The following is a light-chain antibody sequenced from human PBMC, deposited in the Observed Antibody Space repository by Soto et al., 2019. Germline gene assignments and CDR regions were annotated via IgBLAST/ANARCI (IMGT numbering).Light chain of an antibody. Sequence: EVVLTQSPATLSLSPGERATLSCRASQSVSTYLAWYQQKPGQAPRLLIYDASNRATGIPPRFSGSGSGTDFTLIISRLEPEDFAVYYCQHRNNWQWTFGQGTKVDIK. CDR1: QSVSTY. J-gene: IGKJ1*01. V-gene: IGKV3-11*01. CDR2: DAS. CDR3: QHRNNWQWT.